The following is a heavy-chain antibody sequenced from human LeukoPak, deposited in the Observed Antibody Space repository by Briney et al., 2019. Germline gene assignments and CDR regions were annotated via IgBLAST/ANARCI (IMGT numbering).Heavy chain of an antibody. Sequence: ASVKVSCKVSGYTLTELSMHWVRQAPGKGLEWMGGFDPEDGETIYAQKFQGRVTMTEDTSTDTAYTELSSLRSEDTAVYYCATDSGSSWYGAPDYWGQGTLVTVSS. D-gene: IGHD6-13*01. CDR1: GYTLTELS. J-gene: IGHJ4*02. CDR2: FDPEDGET. V-gene: IGHV1-24*01. CDR3: ATDSGSSWYGAPDY.